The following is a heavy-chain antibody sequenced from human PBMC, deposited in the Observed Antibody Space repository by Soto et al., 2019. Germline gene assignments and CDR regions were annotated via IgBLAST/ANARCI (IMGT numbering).Heavy chain of an antibody. D-gene: IGHD3-3*01. J-gene: IGHJ6*02. CDR3: AKNKYDFSSGWHALDV. CDR2: ISGGGGST. CDR1: GLTFRNYA. V-gene: IGHV3-23*01. Sequence: GGSLRLSCAASGLTFRNYAISWVRQAPGKGLEWVSTISGGGGSTYYADSVKGRFTISRDNSKNTVYLQMNNLRAEDTAIYYCAKNKYDFSSGWHALDVWGQGTTVTVSS.